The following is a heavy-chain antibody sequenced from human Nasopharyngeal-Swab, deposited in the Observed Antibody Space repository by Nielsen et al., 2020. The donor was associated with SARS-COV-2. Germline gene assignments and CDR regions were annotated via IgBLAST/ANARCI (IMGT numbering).Heavy chain of an antibody. CDR2: IGGDGNT. V-gene: IGHV3-23*01. J-gene: IGHJ3*02. Sequence: GESLKISCVVSGFSFGTNAMTWVRQAPGKGLEWVSAIGGDGNTHYADSVKGRFTISRDTSENTLYLQMDSLSAEDTAIYYCAKDIFGWTFDIWGQGTMVTVSS. D-gene: IGHD2-21*01. CDR3: AKDIFGWTFDI. CDR1: GFSFGTNA.